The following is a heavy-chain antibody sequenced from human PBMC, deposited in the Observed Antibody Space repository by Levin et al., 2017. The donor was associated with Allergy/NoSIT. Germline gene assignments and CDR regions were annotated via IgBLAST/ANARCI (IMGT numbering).Heavy chain of an antibody. CDR3: ARDLGIAVGLDY. CDR1: GFTFSSYS. D-gene: IGHD6-19*01. CDR2: ISSSSSYI. V-gene: IGHV3-21*01. J-gene: IGHJ4*02. Sequence: PGGSLRLSCAASGFTFSSYSMNWVRQAPGKGLEWVSSISSSSSYIYYADSVKGRFTISRDNAKNSLYLQMNSLRAEDTAVYYCARDLGIAVGLDYWGQGTLVTVSS.